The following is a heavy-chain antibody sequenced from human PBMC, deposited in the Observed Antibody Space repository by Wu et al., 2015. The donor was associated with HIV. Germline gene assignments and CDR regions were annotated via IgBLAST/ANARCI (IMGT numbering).Heavy chain of an antibody. D-gene: IGHD3-9*01. Sequence: QVQLVQPGADVKKPGASVKVSCKASGYTFTGYHMHWLRQAPGQGLEWMGWINPNSGGTNFAQKFQDRVTLTRDTSISTAYMEMSGLRSDDTAVYYCARDYYDVLTTYSHYFFDLWGQGTLVTVSS. CDR1: GYTFTGYH. J-gene: IGHJ4*02. CDR2: INPNSGGT. CDR3: ARDYYDVLTTYSHYFFDL. V-gene: IGHV1-2*02.